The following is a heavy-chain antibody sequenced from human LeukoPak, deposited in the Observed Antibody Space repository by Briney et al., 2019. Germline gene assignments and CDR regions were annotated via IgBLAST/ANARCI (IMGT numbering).Heavy chain of an antibody. CDR2: IKVDGSET. Sequence: PGGSLRLSCAASGFTFSNSWMSWVRQAPGKGLEWVANIKVDGSETYYVDSVKGRFTISRDNAKSSLYLQMDSLRAEDTALYYCARAYSSPNWIDPWGQGTLVTVSS. J-gene: IGHJ5*02. CDR1: GFTFSNSW. CDR3: ARAYSSPNWIDP. D-gene: IGHD6-13*01. V-gene: IGHV3-7*04.